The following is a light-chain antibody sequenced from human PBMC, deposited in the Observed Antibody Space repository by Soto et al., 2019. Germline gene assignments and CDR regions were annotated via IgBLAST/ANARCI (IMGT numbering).Light chain of an antibody. J-gene: IGLJ1*01. CDR3: SSYTSSSTQV. CDR2: DVS. Sequence: QSVLTQPASVSGSPGQSITISCTGTSSDVGGYNYVSWYQQHPGKAPKLMIYDVSNRPSGVSKRFSGSKSGTTASLTSSGLQSEDEADYYCSSYTSSSTQVFGTGTKLTVL. CDR1: SSDVGGYNY. V-gene: IGLV2-14*01.